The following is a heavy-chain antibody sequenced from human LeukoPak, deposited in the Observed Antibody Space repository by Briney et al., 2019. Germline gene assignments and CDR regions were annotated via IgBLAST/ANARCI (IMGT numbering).Heavy chain of an antibody. J-gene: IGHJ5*02. CDR3: ASSGEGYCSSTSCYPSWFDP. CDR1: GFTFSDDY. CDR2: ISSSSSYT. D-gene: IGHD2-2*01. V-gene: IGHV3-11*06. Sequence: GGSLRLSCAASGFTFSDDYMSWIRQAPGKGLEWVSYISSSSSYTNYADSVKGRFTISRDNAKNSLYLQMNSLRAEDTAVYYCASSGEGYCSSTSCYPSWFDPWGQGTLVTVSS.